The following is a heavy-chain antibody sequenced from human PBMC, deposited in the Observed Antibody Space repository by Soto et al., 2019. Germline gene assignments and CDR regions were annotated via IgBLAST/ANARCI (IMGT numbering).Heavy chain of an antibody. D-gene: IGHD4-17*01. CDR2: INAGNGNT. CDR3: ARATYGDYDDWYYGMDV. J-gene: IGHJ6*02. CDR1: GYTFTSYA. Sequence: ASVKVSCKASGYTFTSYAMHWVRQAPGQRLEWMGWINAGNGNTKYSQKFQGRVTITRDTSASTAYMELSSLRSEDTAVYYCARATYGDYDDWYYGMDVWGQGTTVTVSS. V-gene: IGHV1-3*01.